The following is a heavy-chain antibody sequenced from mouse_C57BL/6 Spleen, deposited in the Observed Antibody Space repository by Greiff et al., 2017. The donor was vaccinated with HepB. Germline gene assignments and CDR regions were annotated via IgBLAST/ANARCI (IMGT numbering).Heavy chain of an antibody. J-gene: IGHJ2*01. V-gene: IGHV1-61*01. CDR1: GYTFTSYW. D-gene: IGHD1-1*01. Sequence: QVQLQQPGAELVRPGSSVKLSCKASGYTFTSYWMDWVKQRPGQGLEWIGNIYPSESETHYNQKFKDKATLTVDKSSSTAYMQLSSLTSEDSAVYYGARRTVVAPRDWGQGTTLTVSS. CDR2: IYPSESET. CDR3: ARRTVVAPRD.